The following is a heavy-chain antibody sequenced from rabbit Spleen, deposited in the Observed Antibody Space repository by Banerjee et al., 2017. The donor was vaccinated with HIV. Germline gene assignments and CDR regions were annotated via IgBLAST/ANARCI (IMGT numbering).Heavy chain of an antibody. D-gene: IGHD4-2*01. CDR1: GFSFSDRDV. J-gene: IGHJ4*01. CDR2: INTATGKP. V-gene: IGHV1S45*01. CDR3: ARDAAGREDFNL. Sequence: QEQLEESGGGLVKPEGSLTLTCKASGFSFSDRDVMCWVRQAPGKGLEWIACINTATGKPVYASWAKGRFTISRTSSTTVALQMTSLTVADTATYFCARDAAGREDFNLWGPRHPRHRL.